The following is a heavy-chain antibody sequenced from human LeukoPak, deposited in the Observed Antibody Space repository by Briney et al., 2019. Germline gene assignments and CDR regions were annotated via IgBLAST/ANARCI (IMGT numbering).Heavy chain of an antibody. CDR1: GFTFSSYE. D-gene: IGHD4-17*01. CDR2: ISGSGRTI. V-gene: IGHV3-48*03. Sequence: GGSLRLSCVVSGFTFSSYEMNWVRQAPGKGLEWVSYISGSGRTIFYADSVKGRFTISRDNAKSSLYLQMNSLRAEDTAVYYCASYGDYWGQGTLVTVSS. CDR3: ASYGDY. J-gene: IGHJ4*02.